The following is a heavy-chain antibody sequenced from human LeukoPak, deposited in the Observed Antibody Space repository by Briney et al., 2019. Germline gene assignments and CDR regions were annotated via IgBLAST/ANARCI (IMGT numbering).Heavy chain of an antibody. D-gene: IGHD1-14*01. V-gene: IGHV1-18*01. CDR1: GYTFTSYG. CDR2: ISAYDGDT. J-gene: IGHJ3*02. CDR3: ARKGTGYAFDI. Sequence: GASVKVSCKASGYTFTSYGFSWVRQAPGQGLEWMGWISAYDGDTTYAQKLQGRVTMTTDTSTSTAYMELRSLRSDDTAVYYCARKGTGYAFDIWRQGTMVTVSS.